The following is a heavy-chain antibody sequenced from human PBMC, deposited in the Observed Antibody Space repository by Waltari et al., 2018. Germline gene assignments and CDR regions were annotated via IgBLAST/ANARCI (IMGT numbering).Heavy chain of an antibody. CDR2: INHSGST. V-gene: IGHV4-34*01. Sequence: QVQLQQWGAGLLKPSETLDLTCAVYGGSFSAYYWSWIRQRPGQGLEWIGEINHSGSTNYNPSLKSRVTISVDTSKNQFSLKLSSVTAADTAVYYCARGRPRRWLQLGTYYFDYWGQGTLVTVSS. CDR3: ARGRPRRWLQLGTYYFDY. CDR1: GGSFSAYY. J-gene: IGHJ4*02. D-gene: IGHD5-12*01.